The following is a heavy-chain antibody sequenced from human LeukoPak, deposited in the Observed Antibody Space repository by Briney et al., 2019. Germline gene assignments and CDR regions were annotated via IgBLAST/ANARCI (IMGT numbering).Heavy chain of an antibody. CDR1: GGTFSSYA. J-gene: IGHJ4*02. V-gene: IGHV1-69*04. D-gene: IGHD4-17*01. CDR2: IIPILGIA. CDR3: ARSSAYGDYGIGY. Sequence: GASVKVSCKASGGTFSSYAISWVRQAPGQGLEWMGRIIPILGIANYAQKFQGRVTITADKSTSTAYMELSSLRSEDTAVYYCARSSAYGDYGIGYWGQGTLVTVSS.